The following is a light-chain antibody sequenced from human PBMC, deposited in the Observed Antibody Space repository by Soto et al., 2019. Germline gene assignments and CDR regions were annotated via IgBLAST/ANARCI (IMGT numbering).Light chain of an antibody. V-gene: IGKV4-1*01. Sequence: DIVMTQSPGSLAVSLGERATINCKSSQSVLYSSNNKNYLAWYQQKPGQPPKLLIHWASTRESGVPDRFTGSGSGTDFTLAISSLQAEDVAVYYCQQYYTTPPTFGQGTRLEIQ. J-gene: IGKJ5*01. CDR3: QQYYTTPPT. CDR2: WAS. CDR1: QSVLYSSNNKNY.